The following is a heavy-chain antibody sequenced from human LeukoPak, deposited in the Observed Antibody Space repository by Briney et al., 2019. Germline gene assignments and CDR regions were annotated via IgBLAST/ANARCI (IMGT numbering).Heavy chain of an antibody. CDR3: ARRAEFCGGNCYSSDY. CDR1: GFMFSSYI. D-gene: IGHD2-21*01. V-gene: IGHV3-48*01. Sequence: GGSLRLSCAASGFMFSSYIMNWVRQAPGKGLEWVSYIYSSGTTMYYADSVKGRFIISRDNAKNSLYLQLNSLRAEDTAVYYCARRAEFCGGNCYSSDYWGQGTLVTVSS. J-gene: IGHJ4*02. CDR2: IYSSGTTM.